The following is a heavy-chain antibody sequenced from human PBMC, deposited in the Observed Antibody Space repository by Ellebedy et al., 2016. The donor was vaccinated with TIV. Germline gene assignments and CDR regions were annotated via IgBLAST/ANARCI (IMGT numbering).Heavy chain of an antibody. CDR1: GFSFSDYY. CDR2: ISDCGDTT. CDR3: ARTDYGGNIEFHFDS. V-gene: IGHV3-11*01. Sequence: GESLKISCAASGFSFSDYYMAWIRQAPGKGLEWISYISDCGDTTSYADSVKGRFTISRDNARNSLFLQMNNVSAEDTAVYYCARTDYGGNIEFHFDSWGQGTLVSVSS. J-gene: IGHJ4*02. D-gene: IGHD4-23*01.